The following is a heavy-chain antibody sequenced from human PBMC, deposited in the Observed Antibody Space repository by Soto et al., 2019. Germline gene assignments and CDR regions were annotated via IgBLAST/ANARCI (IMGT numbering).Heavy chain of an antibody. D-gene: IGHD1-1*01. CDR3: AIMHTGTTTFDY. CDR2: INRSGRT. CDR1: GVYFRGYY. Sequence: GNLSLTRAVYGVYFRGYYLTWIRPPPGKGLEWIGEINRSGRTNYNPSLKSRVTISVDTSKNQFSLNLTSVTAADTALYYCAIMHTGTTTFDYWGQGTLVTVSS. V-gene: IGHV4-34*01. J-gene: IGHJ4*02.